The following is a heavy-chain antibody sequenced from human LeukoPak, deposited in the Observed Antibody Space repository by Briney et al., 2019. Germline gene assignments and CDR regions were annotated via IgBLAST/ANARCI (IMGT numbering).Heavy chain of an antibody. Sequence: SSETLSLTCGVSGGSINTNTFFWGWVRQSPGKGLEWMGNVFYSGSTMYNPSLKSRVTMSIDTSKSQFSLSLSSVTAADTAMYWCVRQSRIFGVTRPGYMDVWGKGIMVSVSS. CDR2: VFYSGST. D-gene: IGHD3-3*01. V-gene: IGHV4-39*01. CDR1: GGSINTNTFF. J-gene: IGHJ6*03. CDR3: VRQSRIFGVTRPGYMDV.